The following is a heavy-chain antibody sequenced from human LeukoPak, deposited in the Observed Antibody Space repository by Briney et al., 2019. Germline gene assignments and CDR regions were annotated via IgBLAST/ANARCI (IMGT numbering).Heavy chain of an antibody. J-gene: IGHJ5*02. CDR3: APRLTTTGTTGFDP. D-gene: IGHD1-1*01. CDR1: GYTFTDYY. Sequence: ASVKVSCKASGYTFTDYYLHWVRQAPGQGLEWMGRINPKSGGTNYAQKFQGRVTMTTDTSITTAYMELSRLTSDDTAVYYCAPRLTTTGTTGFDPWGQGTLVTVSS. CDR2: INPKSGGT. V-gene: IGHV1-2*06.